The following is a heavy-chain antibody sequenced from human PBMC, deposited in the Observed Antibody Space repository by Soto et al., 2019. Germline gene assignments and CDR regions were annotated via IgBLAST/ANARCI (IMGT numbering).Heavy chain of an antibody. CDR2: IWYDGSNK. Sequence: QVQLVESGGGVVQPGRSLRLSCAASGFTFSSYGMHWVRQAPGKGLEWVAVIWYDGSNKYYADSVKGRFTISRDNSKNTLYLQMNSLRAEDTAVYYCARGFSNYYYGMDVWGQGTTVTVSS. V-gene: IGHV3-33*01. CDR1: GFTFSSYG. D-gene: IGHD6-13*01. CDR3: ARGFSNYYYGMDV. J-gene: IGHJ6*02.